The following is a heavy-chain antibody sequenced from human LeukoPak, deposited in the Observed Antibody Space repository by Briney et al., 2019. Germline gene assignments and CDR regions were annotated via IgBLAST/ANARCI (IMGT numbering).Heavy chain of an antibody. CDR3: ARDLYGSGSYFLH. J-gene: IGHJ4*02. D-gene: IGHD3-10*01. CDR1: GYTVTSYY. Sequence: ASVKVSCKASGYTVTSYYMHWVRQAPGQGLEWMGIINPSGGSTSYAQKFQDRGTMTRDTSTSTVYMELSSLRSEDTAVYYCARDLYGSGSYFLHWGQGTLVTVSS. V-gene: IGHV1-46*01. CDR2: INPSGGST.